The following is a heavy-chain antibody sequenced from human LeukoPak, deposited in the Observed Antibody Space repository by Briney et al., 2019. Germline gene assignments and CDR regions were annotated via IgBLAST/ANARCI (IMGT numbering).Heavy chain of an antibody. CDR3: AKDEAAAVFFQH. V-gene: IGHV3-23*01. J-gene: IGHJ1*01. CDR1: GFTFSSYA. D-gene: IGHD6-13*01. Sequence: GRSLRLSCAASGFTFSSYATSWVRQAPGKGLEWVSAIRGSGGSTYYADSVTGRFTISRDNSKNTLYLQMNSLRAEDTAVYYCAKDEAAAVFFQHWGQGTLVTVSS. CDR2: IRGSGGST.